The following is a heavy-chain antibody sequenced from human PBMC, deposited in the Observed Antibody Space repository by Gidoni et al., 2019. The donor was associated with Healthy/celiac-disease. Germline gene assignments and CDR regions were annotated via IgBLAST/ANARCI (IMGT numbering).Heavy chain of an antibody. Sequence: QVQLVQSGAEVKKPGASVKVSCKASGYTFTGYYLHWVRQAPGQGFEWMGWINPNSGGTNYAQKFQGRVTMTRDTSISTAYMELSRLRSDDTAVYYGARDLEIDFGVVILWGQGTLVTVSS. CDR3: ARDLEIDFGVVIL. CDR1: GYTFTGYY. J-gene: IGHJ4*02. CDR2: INPNSGGT. D-gene: IGHD3-3*01. V-gene: IGHV1-2*02.